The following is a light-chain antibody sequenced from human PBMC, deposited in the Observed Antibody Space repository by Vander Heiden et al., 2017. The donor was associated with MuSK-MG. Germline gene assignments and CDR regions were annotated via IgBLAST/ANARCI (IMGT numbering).Light chain of an antibody. J-gene: IGLJ2*01. CDR1: TGAVTSAYY. CDR3: LPYDGGAQLV. CDR2: STS. Sequence: QTVVTQEPSLTVSPGGTVTLTCASSTGAVTSAYYPNWFQQKPGQPPRVLIYSTSNKPPWTPARFSGSLLGGTAALTLSGVQPEDEAEYYCLPYDGGAQLVFGGGTKLTVL. V-gene: IGLV7-43*01.